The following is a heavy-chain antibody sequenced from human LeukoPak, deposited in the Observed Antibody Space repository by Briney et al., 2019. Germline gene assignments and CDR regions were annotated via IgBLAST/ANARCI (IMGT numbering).Heavy chain of an antibody. CDR2: FDPEDGET. Sequence: ASVKVSCKVSGYTLTELSMHWVRQAPGKGLEWMGGFDPEDGETIYAQKFQGRVTMTEDTSTGTAYMELSSLRSEDTAVYYCATRGLPFGGVIGAFDIWGQGTMVTVSS. J-gene: IGHJ3*02. CDR3: ATRGLPFGGVIGAFDI. V-gene: IGHV1-24*01. D-gene: IGHD3-16*01. CDR1: GYTLTELS.